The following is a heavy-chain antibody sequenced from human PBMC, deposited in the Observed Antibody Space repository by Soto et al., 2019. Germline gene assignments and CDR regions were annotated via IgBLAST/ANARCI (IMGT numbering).Heavy chain of an antibody. CDR2: IYPGDSDT. J-gene: IGHJ4*02. V-gene: IGHV5-51*01. CDR1: GYSFTSYW. CDR3: ARQDGDRYSGDVAPSY. D-gene: IGHD2-15*01. Sequence: PGESLKISCKGSGYSFTSYWIGWVRQMPGKGLEWMGIIYPGDSDTRYSPSFQGQVTISADKSISTAYLQWSSLKASDTAMYYCARQDGDRYSGDVAPSYWGQGTLVTVSS.